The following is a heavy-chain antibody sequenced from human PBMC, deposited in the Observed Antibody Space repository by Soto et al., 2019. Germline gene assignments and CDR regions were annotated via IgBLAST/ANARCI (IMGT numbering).Heavy chain of an antibody. CDR3: ARVAAAGTRPYWYFDL. V-gene: IGHV1-3*01. CDR1: GYTFTSYA. Sequence: QVQLVQSGAEVKKPGASVKVSCKASGYTFTSYAMHWVRQAPGQRLEWMGWINAGNGNTKYSQKFQGRVTITRDTSASTAYMELSSLRSEDTAVYYCARVAAAGTRPYWYFDLWGRGTLVTVSS. J-gene: IGHJ2*01. D-gene: IGHD6-13*01. CDR2: INAGNGNT.